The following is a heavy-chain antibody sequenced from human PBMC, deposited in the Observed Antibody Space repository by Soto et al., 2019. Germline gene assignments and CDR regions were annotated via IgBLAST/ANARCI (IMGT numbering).Heavy chain of an antibody. Sequence: QVQLVQSGAEVKKPGSSVKVSCKASGGTFSSYTISWVRQAPGQGLEWMGRIIPILGIANYAQKFQGRVTITADKPTSTAYRGLSSLRSEDTAVYYCARDPRGRNSYGRGADYWGQGTLVTVSS. V-gene: IGHV1-69*02. CDR2: IIPILGIA. CDR3: ARDPRGRNSYGRGADY. D-gene: IGHD5-18*01. CDR1: GGTFSSYT. J-gene: IGHJ4*02.